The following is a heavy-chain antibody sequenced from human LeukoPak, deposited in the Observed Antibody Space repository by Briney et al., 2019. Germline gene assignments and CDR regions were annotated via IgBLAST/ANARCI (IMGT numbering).Heavy chain of an antibody. CDR3: ARGITGTTFPDY. V-gene: IGHV1-2*04. Sequence: ASVKVSCKASGYTFTGYYMHWVRQAPGQELEWMGWINPNSGGTNYAQKFQGWVTMTRDTSISTAYMELSRLRSDDTAVYYCARGITGTTFPDYWGQGTLVTVSS. J-gene: IGHJ4*02. CDR2: INPNSGGT. CDR1: GYTFTGYY. D-gene: IGHD1-20*01.